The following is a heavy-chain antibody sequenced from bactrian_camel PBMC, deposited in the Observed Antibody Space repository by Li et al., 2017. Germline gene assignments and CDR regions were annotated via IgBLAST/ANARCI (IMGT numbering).Heavy chain of an antibody. V-gene: IGHV3-2*01. Sequence: HVQLVESGGGSVHPGGSLILSCTTSEVAYTDYYMGWFRQAPGKGPEGIATLDNHDRPMYSDSVKGRFTLSKGNARNTLYLQMNSLKPEDTAKYSCAADEWSMVVPALASASYKGQGTQVTVS. CDR2: LDNHDRPM. CDR1: EVAYTDYY. D-gene: IGHD7*01. J-gene: IGHJ4*01.